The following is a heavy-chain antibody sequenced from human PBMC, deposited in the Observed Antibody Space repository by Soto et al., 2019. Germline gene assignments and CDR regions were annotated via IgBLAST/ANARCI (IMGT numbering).Heavy chain of an antibody. D-gene: IGHD3-16*01. V-gene: IGHV4-34*01. CDR3: AREFPYYVSSDSYLDY. CDR2: INHSGSA. J-gene: IGHJ4*02. Sequence: QVQLQQWGAGVLTPSETLSLTCAVYGGSFHGYYWSWIRQPPGKGLEWIGEINHSGSANYNPTFKSRVSISVDTSKNQMSLQLSSVSAADTAVYYCAREFPYYVSSDSYLDYWGQGALVTVSS. CDR1: GGSFHGYY.